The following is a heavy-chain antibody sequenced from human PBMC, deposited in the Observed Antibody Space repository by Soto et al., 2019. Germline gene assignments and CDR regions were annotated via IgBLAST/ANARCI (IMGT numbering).Heavy chain of an antibody. CDR2: IYYSGST. CDR1: GGSISHYY. J-gene: IGHJ4*02. D-gene: IGHD3-3*01. CDR3: ARGVDYDFWSGPSPSDY. V-gene: IGHV4-59*01. Sequence: LQTLSLTYTISGGSISHYYRSWIRQPRGRGLEWIGYIYYSGSTNYNPSLKSRVTISVDTSKNQFSLKLSSVTAADTAVYYCARGVDYDFWSGPSPSDYWGQGILVTVS.